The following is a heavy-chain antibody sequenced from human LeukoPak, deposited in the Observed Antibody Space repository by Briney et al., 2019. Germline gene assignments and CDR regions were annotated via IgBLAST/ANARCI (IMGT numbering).Heavy chain of an antibody. CDR3: ARASYGYSYGGSDY. D-gene: IGHD5-18*01. CDR1: GYTFTSYG. J-gene: IGHJ4*02. V-gene: IGHV1-18*01. Sequence: ASVKVSCKSSGYTFTSYGISWVRQAPGQGLEGMGWISAYNGNTNYAQKLQGRVTMTTDTSTSTAYMELRSMRSDDTAVYYCARASYGYSYGGSDYWGQGTLVTVSS. CDR2: ISAYNGNT.